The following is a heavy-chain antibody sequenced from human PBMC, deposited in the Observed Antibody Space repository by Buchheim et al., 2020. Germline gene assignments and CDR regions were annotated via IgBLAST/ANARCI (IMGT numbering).Heavy chain of an antibody. Sequence: EVQLLESGGGLVQPGGSLRLSCAASGFTFSSYAMSWVRQAPGKGLEWVSAISGSGGSTYYADSVKGRFTISRDNSKNTLYLQMNSLRAEDTAVYYCAKIPSYCYDSSGYYYFDYWGQGTL. CDR1: GFTFSSYA. CDR2: ISGSGGST. D-gene: IGHD3-22*01. V-gene: IGHV3-23*01. CDR3: AKIPSYCYDSSGYYYFDY. J-gene: IGHJ4*02.